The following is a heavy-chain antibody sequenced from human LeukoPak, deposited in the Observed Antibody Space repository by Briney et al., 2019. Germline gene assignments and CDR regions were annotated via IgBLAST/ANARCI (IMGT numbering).Heavy chain of an antibody. CDR1: GFTFSSYS. Sequence: PGGSLRLSCAASGFTFSSYSMNWVRQAPGKGLEWVSSISSSSSYIYYADFVMGRFTISRDNSKNTLYLQMNSLRAGDTAVYYCAKGGRYCGSTSCRYSYYYMDVWGKGTTVTISS. CDR2: ISSSSSYI. CDR3: AKGGRYCGSTSCRYSYYYMDV. J-gene: IGHJ6*03. V-gene: IGHV3-21*04. D-gene: IGHD2-2*01.